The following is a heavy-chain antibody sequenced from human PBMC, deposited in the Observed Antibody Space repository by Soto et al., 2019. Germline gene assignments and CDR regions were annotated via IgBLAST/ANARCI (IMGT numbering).Heavy chain of an antibody. CDR3: ARCKGGGDIPAAVDY. CDR2: ISSSSSSI. V-gene: IGHV3-48*01. D-gene: IGHD2-21*02. J-gene: IGHJ4*02. Sequence: GGSLRLSCAASGFTFSTYAMAWIRQAPGKGLEWVSYISSSSSSIYYADSVKGRFTISRDNAKNSLYLQMNSLRAEDTAVYYCARCKGGGDIPAAVDYWGQGTLVTVSS. CDR1: GFTFSTYA.